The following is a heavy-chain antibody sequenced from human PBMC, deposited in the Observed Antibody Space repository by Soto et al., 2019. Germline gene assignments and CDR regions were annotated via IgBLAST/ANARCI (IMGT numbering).Heavy chain of an antibody. CDR2: ISAYNGNT. CDR1: GYTFTSYG. D-gene: IGHD3-3*01. Sequence: ASVKVSCKASGYTFTSYGISWVRQAPGQGLEGMGWISAYNGNTNYAQKLKGRVNMTTDTSTSTAYMELRSLRSDDTAVYYCARVITTYYDFWSGYYTAYYFDYWGQGTLVTVS. J-gene: IGHJ4*02. CDR3: ARVITTYYDFWSGYYTAYYFDY. V-gene: IGHV1-18*01.